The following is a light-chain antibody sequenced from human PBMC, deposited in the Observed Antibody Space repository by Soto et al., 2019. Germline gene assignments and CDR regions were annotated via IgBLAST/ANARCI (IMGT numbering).Light chain of an antibody. V-gene: IGLV2-8*01. Sequence: QSALTQPPSASGSPGQSVTISCTGTSSDVGGYNYVSWYQQHPGKAPKLIIYEVSKRPSGVPDRFYGYKSGITASLTVSGRQAEDEADHYCSSYVGSNNLYVFGTGTKLTVL. CDR1: SSDVGGYNY. CDR2: EVS. CDR3: SSYVGSNNLYV. J-gene: IGLJ1*01.